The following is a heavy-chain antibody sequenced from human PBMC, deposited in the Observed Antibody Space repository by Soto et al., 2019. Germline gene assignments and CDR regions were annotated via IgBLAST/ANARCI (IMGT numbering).Heavy chain of an antibody. CDR1: GFTVNGKTY. CDR2: LYIADGT. CDR3: SSWRLREQGYDI. V-gene: IGHV3-53*01. Sequence: GSPRIPCAASGFTVNGKTYITWVRQAPGKGLEWVSALYIADGTFYADSVKCRFSLSIDSSKNTVDLQMKHLSPDDTAVHYCSSWRLREQGYDIW. D-gene: IGHD3-3*01. J-gene: IGHJ3*02.